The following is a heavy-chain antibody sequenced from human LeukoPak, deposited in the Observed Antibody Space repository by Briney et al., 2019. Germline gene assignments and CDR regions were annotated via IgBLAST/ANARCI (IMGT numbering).Heavy chain of an antibody. J-gene: IGHJ3*02. V-gene: IGHV3-64*01. CDR2: ISSNGGST. Sequence: GGSLRLSCAASGFTLSSYTMHWVRQAPGKGLEYVSAISSNGGSTYYANSVKGRFTISRDNSKNTLYLQMGSLRAEDMAVYYCARQGHSSSYATFDIWGQGTMVTVSS. CDR1: GFTLSSYT. D-gene: IGHD6-13*01. CDR3: ARQGHSSSYATFDI.